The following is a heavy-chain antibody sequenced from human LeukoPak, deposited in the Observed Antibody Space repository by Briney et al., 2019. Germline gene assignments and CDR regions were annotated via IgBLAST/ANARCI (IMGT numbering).Heavy chain of an antibody. CDR3: ATDSIGPATDFDY. CDR1: GFTFSAYG. J-gene: IGHJ4*02. V-gene: IGHV3-33*01. CDR2: IWSDGGKS. Sequence: GGSLRLSCAASGFTFSAYGMHWVRQAPGKGLEWVAVIWSDGGKSYNSDSVKGRFTISRDNSKNTLYLQMNSLRADDTTVYYCATDSIGPATDFDYWGQGTLVTVSS. D-gene: IGHD2-2*01.